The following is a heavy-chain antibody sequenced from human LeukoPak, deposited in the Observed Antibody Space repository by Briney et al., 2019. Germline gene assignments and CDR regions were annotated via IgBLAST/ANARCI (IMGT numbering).Heavy chain of an antibody. J-gene: IGHJ4*02. V-gene: IGHV3-23*01. CDR3: AKDHMSSPVTYGYSFDS. CDR1: GVTFNIYA. Sequence: GGSLRLSCAASGVTFNIYAMNWVRQAPGKGLEWVAAISGSGVSTRDADSVKGRFTISRDNSKNTLYLQMSSLRAEDTAVYYCAKDHMSSPVTYGYSFDSWGQGTLVTVSS. CDR2: ISGSGVST. D-gene: IGHD5-18*01.